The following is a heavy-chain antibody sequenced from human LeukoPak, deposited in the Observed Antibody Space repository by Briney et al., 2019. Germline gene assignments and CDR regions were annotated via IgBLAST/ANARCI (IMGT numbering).Heavy chain of an antibody. CDR2: IYYSRST. J-gene: IGHJ4*02. V-gene: IGHV4-59*12. Sequence: PSETLSLTCTVSGGXISSYYCSWIRQPPGKGLEWIGCIYYSRSTNYNPSPKSRVTMSVDTSKNQFSLKLSSVTAADTAVYYCARGGTGSTGFDYWGQGSLVTVSS. CDR3: ARGGTGSTGFDY. CDR1: GGXISSYY. D-gene: IGHD1-7*01.